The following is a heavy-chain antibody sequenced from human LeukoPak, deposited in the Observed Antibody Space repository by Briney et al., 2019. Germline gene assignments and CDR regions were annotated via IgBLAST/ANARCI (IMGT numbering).Heavy chain of an antibody. CDR2: INDSGGNT. CDR1: GFTFSSYA. V-gene: IGHV3-23*01. Sequence: GGSLRLSCAASGFTFSSYAMSLVRQAPGKGLEWVSLINDSGGNTYYADSVKGRFTISRDNSKNMLFLQMSSLRAEDTAVYYCAKTSAGIRGGYFDYWGQGTLVTVSS. J-gene: IGHJ4*02. CDR3: AKTSAGIRGGYFDY. D-gene: IGHD3-10*01.